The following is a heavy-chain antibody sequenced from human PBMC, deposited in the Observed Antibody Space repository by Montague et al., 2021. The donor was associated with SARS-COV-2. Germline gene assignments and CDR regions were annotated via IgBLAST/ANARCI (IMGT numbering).Heavy chain of an antibody. CDR1: GFSFNNNA. Sequence: SLRLSCAASGFSFNNNAMSWVRQAPGKGLEWVSSISGSGESTQYADSVRGRFTISRDSSNNTLYLHMNYLRAEDTAVYYCARDLGESRDYWGQGTLVTVSS. V-gene: IGHV3-23*01. J-gene: IGHJ4*02. D-gene: IGHD3-16*01. CDR2: ISGSGEST. CDR3: ARDLGESRDY.